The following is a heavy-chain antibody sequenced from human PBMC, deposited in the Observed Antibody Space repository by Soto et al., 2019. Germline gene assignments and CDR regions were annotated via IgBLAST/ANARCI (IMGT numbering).Heavy chain of an antibody. Sequence: SQTLSLTCAISGDSVSSNSAAWNWIRQSPSRGLEWLGRTYYRSKWYNDYAVSVKSRITINPDTSKNQFSLQLNSVTPEDTAVYYCAREGTGTTISVYYYYYGMDVWGQGTTVTVYS. J-gene: IGHJ6*02. D-gene: IGHD1-7*01. CDR1: GDSVSSNSAA. CDR3: AREGTGTTISVYYYYYGMDV. CDR2: TYYRSKWYN. V-gene: IGHV6-1*01.